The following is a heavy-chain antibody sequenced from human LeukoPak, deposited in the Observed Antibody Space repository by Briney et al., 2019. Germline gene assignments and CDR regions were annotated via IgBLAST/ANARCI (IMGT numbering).Heavy chain of an antibody. CDR1: GGSISSYY. J-gene: IGHJ4*02. Sequence: SETLSLTCTVSGGSISSYYWSWIRQPAGKGLEWIGRIYTSGSTNYNPSLKSRVTMSVDSSKNQFSLKLSSVTAADTAVYYCAREGAYSSGWYYFDYWGQGTLVTVSS. V-gene: IGHV4-4*07. D-gene: IGHD6-19*01. CDR2: IYTSGST. CDR3: AREGAYSSGWYYFDY.